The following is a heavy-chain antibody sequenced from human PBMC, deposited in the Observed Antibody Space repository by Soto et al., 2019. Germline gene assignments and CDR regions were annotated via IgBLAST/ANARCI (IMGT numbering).Heavy chain of an antibody. CDR1: GFTFSDHY. CDR3: ANTTYGSGSYYFDY. CDR2: TRNKANSYTT. Sequence: EVQLVESGGGLVQPGGSLRLSCAASGFTFSDHYMDWVRQAPGKGLEWVGRTRNKANSYTTEYAASVKGRFSISRDDSKNSLYLQMNSLKTEDTAVYYCANTTYGSGSYYFDYWGQGTLVTVSS. J-gene: IGHJ4*02. V-gene: IGHV3-72*01. D-gene: IGHD3-10*01.